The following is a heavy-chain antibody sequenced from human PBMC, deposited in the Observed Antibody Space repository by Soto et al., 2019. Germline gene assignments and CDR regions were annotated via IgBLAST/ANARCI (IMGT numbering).Heavy chain of an antibody. J-gene: IGHJ4*02. CDR2: ISGSGGST. CDR1: GFTFSSYA. D-gene: IGHD2-15*01. CDR3: AKGAIKYCSGGSCYSADY. Sequence: EVQLLESGGGLVQPGGSLRLSCAASGFTFSSYAMSWVRQAPGKGLEWVSAISGSGGSTYYADSVKGRFTISRDNSKNALYRQMTSLRAEDTAVYYCAKGAIKYCSGGSCYSADYWGQGTLVTVSS. V-gene: IGHV3-23*01.